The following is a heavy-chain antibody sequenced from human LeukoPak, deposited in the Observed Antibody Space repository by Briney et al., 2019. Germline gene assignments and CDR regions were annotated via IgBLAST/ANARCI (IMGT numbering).Heavy chain of an antibody. CDR3: HHNHLDY. D-gene: IGHD1-14*01. CDR2: IKRETNGGTT. CDR1: GFTFSDAW. J-gene: IGHJ4*02. V-gene: IGHV3-15*01. Sequence: GGSLRLSCAASGFTFSDAWMAWVRQTPGKGREWVVRIKRETNGGTTDYAGPVKGRFAISTGDSNITVCLQRNRLETEYTAVYFSHHNHLDYWGQGTLVTVSS.